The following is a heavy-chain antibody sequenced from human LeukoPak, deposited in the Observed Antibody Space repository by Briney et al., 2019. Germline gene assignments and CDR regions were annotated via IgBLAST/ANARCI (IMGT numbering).Heavy chain of an antibody. CDR2: TNSDGSAT. V-gene: IGHV3-74*01. D-gene: IGHD4-17*01. Sequence: GGSLRLSCAASGFNFANHAMSWVRQTPGKGLVWVSRTNSDGSATRYADSVKGRFTVSRDNANNTLYLQMSSLSVEDTAVYYCARVPYGVYHFDYWGQGTLVTVPS. CDR3: ARVPYGVYHFDY. J-gene: IGHJ4*02. CDR1: GFNFANHA.